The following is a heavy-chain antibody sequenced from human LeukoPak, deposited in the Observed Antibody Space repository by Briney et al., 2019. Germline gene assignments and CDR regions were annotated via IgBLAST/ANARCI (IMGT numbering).Heavy chain of an antibody. Sequence: GGSLRLSCVASGFIFSNYAMHWVRQAPGKGLEWVSLISSGADVKDYADSVKGRFTISRDNSKNTLYLQMNSLRAEDTAVYYCAKQQWEAQKVFDCWGQGILVAVSS. CDR1: GFIFSNYA. CDR3: AKQQWEAQKVFDC. J-gene: IGHJ4*02. V-gene: IGHV3-23*01. D-gene: IGHD1-26*01. CDR2: ISSGADVK.